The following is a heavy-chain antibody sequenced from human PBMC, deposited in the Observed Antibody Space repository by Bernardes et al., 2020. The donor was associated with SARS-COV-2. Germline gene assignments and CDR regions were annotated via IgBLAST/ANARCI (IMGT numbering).Heavy chain of an antibody. V-gene: IGHV3-30*18. J-gene: IGHJ4*02. CDR1: GFTFNNYG. CDR2: ISYDGSKK. Sequence: GGSLRLSCAASGFTFNNYGMHWVRQAPGKGLEWVAAISYDGSKKHYGDSVKGRFTVSRDNSKNTLYLQMNSLRAEDTAVYYCAKDIYSSGWYYFDYWGQGTLVTVSS. CDR3: AKDIYSSGWYYFDY. D-gene: IGHD6-19*01.